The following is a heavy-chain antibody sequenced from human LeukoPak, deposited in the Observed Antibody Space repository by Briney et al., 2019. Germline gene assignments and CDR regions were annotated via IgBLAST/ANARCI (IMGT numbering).Heavy chain of an antibody. Sequence: PGGSLRLSCAASGFTFRGYGMHWVRQAPGKGLEWVAIIWYDGTNKYYADSVKGRFTISRDNSKNTLYLQMNSLRVEDTAVYYCASGRMVRGVTISYYFDYWGQGTLVTVPS. CDR3: ASGRMVRGVTISYYFDY. J-gene: IGHJ4*02. CDR2: IWYDGTNK. V-gene: IGHV3-33*01. CDR1: GFTFRGYG. D-gene: IGHD3-10*01.